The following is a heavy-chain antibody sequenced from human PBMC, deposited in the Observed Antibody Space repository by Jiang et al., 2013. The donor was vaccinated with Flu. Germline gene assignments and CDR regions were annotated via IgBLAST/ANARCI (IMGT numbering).Heavy chain of an antibody. D-gene: IGHD3-9*01. CDR3: ARLQGLTREGGLDY. V-gene: IGHV3-30*04. CDR2: VSYDGINK. Sequence: LVESGGGVVQPGRSLRLSCAASGFTFSSYAIHWVRQAPGKGLEWVAVVSYDGINKYYADSVQGRFTISRDNSKNTLYLQMNSLRTEDRAVYYCARLQGLTREGGLDYWGQGTLVTVSS. CDR1: GFTFSSYA. J-gene: IGHJ4*02.